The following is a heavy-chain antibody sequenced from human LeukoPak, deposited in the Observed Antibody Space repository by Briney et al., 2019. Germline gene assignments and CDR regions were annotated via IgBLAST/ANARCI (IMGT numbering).Heavy chain of an antibody. J-gene: IGHJ6*02. CDR2: IYYSGST. D-gene: IGHD6-13*01. V-gene: IGHV4-59*01. CDR3: ARGGRIAAAFDYYYGMDV. Sequence: PSETLSLTCTVPGGSISSYYWSWIRQPPGKGLEWIGYIYYSGSTNYNPSLKSRVTISVDTSKNQFSLKLSSVTAADTAVYYCARGGRIAAAFDYYYGMDVWGQGTTVTVSS. CDR1: GGSISSYY.